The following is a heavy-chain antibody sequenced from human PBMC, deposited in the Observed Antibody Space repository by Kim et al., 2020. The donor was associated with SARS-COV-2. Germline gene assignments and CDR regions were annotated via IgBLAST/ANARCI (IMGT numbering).Heavy chain of an antibody. Sequence: SETLSLTCAVYGGSFSGYYWSWIRQPPGKGLEWIGEINHSGSTNYNPSLKSGVTISVETSKNQFSLKLSSVTAADTAVYYCARVKNFIPHYCSSTSCPRYYSFGMDVWGQETTFTLSS. J-gene: IGHJ6*02. CDR2: INHSGST. V-gene: IGHV4-34*01. CDR3: ARVKNFIPHYCSSTSCPRYYSFGMDV. CDR1: GGSFSGYY. D-gene: IGHD2-2*01.